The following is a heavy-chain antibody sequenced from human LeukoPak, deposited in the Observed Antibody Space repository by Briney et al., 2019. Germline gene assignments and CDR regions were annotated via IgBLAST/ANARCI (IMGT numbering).Heavy chain of an antibody. D-gene: IGHD6-25*01. CDR1: GSTFSNAW. V-gene: IGHV3-15*01. CDR3: TAHGGYSSGWDAFDI. CDR2: IKSKTDAGAT. J-gene: IGHJ3*02. Sequence: GGSLRLSCAASGSTFSNAWMSWVRQAPGKGLEWVGRIKSKTDAGATDYAAPVKGRFTISRDDSKNTLYLQMNSLKTEDTAVYYCTAHGGYSSGWDAFDIWGQGTMVTVS.